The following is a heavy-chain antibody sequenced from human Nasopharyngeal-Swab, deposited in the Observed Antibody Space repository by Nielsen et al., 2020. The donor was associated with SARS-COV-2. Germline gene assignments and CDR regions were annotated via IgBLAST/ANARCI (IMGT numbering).Heavy chain of an antibody. D-gene: IGHD2-15*01. CDR3: ASLRADTPDFAY. Sequence: LGDGAGKGLEWVTVISSDGSDKQYVDSVKGRFTISRDNSKNTLYLQMKSLRAEDTGVYYCASLRADTPDFAYWGQGTLGTVSS. J-gene: IGHJ4*02. V-gene: IGHV3-30*03. CDR2: ISSDGSDK.